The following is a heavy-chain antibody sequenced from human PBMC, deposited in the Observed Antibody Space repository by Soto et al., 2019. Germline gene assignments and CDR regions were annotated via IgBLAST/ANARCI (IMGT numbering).Heavy chain of an antibody. D-gene: IGHD3-10*01. CDR3: AKDRGRPDAFNI. Sequence: PGGSLRLSXAGSGYNFGGFWMHWVRQAPGKGLVWVSRIDNGRTNTVYADAVKGRFTISRDNAKNTLYLQMNSLRAEDTAVYYCAKDRGRPDAFNIWGQGTMVTVSS. CDR1: GYNFGGFW. CDR2: IDNGRTNT. J-gene: IGHJ3*02. V-gene: IGHV3-74*01.